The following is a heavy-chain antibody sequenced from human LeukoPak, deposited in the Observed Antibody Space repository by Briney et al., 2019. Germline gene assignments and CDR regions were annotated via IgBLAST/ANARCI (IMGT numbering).Heavy chain of an antibody. J-gene: IGHJ6*03. V-gene: IGHV4-38-2*02. Sequence: SETLSLTCTVSGYSISSGYYWGWIRQPPGKGLEWIGSIYHSGSTYYNPSLRSRGTISVDTSKNQFSLKLSSVTAADTAVYYCARIRGVTKYYMDVWGKGTTVTVSS. CDR2: IYHSGST. D-gene: IGHD3-10*01. CDR1: GYSISSGYY. CDR3: ARIRGVTKYYMDV.